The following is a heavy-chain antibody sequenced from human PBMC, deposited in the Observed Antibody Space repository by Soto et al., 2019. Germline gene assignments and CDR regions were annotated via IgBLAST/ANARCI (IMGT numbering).Heavy chain of an antibody. V-gene: IGHV3-23*01. CDR1: GFTFSSYA. Sequence: GGSLRLSCAASGFTFSSYAMSWVRQAPGKGLEWVSAISGSGGSTYYADSVKGRFTISRDNSKNTLYLQMNSLIAEDTAVYYCAKAPALSGWHDRIDYWGQGTLVTVSS. D-gene: IGHD6-19*01. CDR3: AKAPALSGWHDRIDY. J-gene: IGHJ4*02. CDR2: ISGSGGST.